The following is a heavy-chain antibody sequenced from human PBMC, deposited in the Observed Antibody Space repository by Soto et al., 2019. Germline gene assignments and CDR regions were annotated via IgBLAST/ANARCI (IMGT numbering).Heavy chain of an antibody. V-gene: IGHV4-30-2*01. Sequence: PSETLSLTCAVSGGSISGGGYSWSWIRQPPGKGLEWIGYIYHSGSTYYNPSVKSRVTISVDRSKNQFSLKLSSVTAADTAVYYCARGNVLRFLASAFDIWGQGTMVTVSS. CDR2: IYHSGST. CDR1: GGSISGGGYS. CDR3: ARGNVLRFLASAFDI. J-gene: IGHJ3*02. D-gene: IGHD3-3*01.